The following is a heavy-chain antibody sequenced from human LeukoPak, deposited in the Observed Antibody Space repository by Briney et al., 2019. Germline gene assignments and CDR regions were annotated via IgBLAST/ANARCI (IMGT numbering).Heavy chain of an antibody. J-gene: IGHJ4*02. CDR3: AKMAPRLRYFDWLAPVDY. CDR1: GFTFSSYA. D-gene: IGHD3-9*01. V-gene: IGHV3-23*01. CDR2: ISGSGGST. Sequence: GGSLRLSCAASGFTFSSYAMSWVRQAPGKGLEWVSAISGSGGSTYYADSVKGRFTISRDNSKNTLYLQMNSLRAEDTAVYYCAKMAPRLRYFDWLAPVDYWGQGTLVTVSS.